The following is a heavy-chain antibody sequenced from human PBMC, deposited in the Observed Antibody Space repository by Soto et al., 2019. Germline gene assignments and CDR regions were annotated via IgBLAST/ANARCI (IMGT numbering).Heavy chain of an antibody. CDR2: ISSSSSYI. D-gene: IGHD3-3*01. CDR3: ARAYDFWSGYYKDYGMDV. J-gene: IGHJ6*02. Sequence: PGGSLRLSCAASGLTFSSYSMNWVRQAPGKGLEWVSSISSSSSYIYYADSVKGRFTISRDNAKNSLYLQMNSLRAEDTAVYYCARAYDFWSGYYKDYGMDVWGQGTTVTVSS. CDR1: GLTFSSYS. V-gene: IGHV3-21*01.